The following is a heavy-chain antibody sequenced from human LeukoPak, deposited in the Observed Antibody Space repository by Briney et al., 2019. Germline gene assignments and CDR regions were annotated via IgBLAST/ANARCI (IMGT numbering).Heavy chain of an antibody. Sequence: GGSLRLSCAASGFTFSNYGMHWVRQAPGKGLEWVAFTRSDGNDKYYADSVKGRFTISRDNSKNMLYLQMNSLRAEVTAVYYCAGDFDYWGQGTLVTVSS. J-gene: IGHJ4*02. CDR3: AGDFDY. CDR2: TRSDGNDK. V-gene: IGHV3-30*02. CDR1: GFTFSNYG.